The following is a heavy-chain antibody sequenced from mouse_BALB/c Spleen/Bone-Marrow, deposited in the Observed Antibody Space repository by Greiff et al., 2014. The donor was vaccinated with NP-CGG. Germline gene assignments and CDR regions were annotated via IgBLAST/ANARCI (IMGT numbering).Heavy chain of an antibody. V-gene: IGHV14-3*02. CDR2: IYPANGNT. CDR1: GFHIKNTY. J-gene: IGHJ4*01. CDR3: AREVDYAMDY. D-gene: IGHD1-1*01. Sequence: VPLEGSGAELVKPGASVKLSCTASGFHIKNTYMHWVEQRPGQGLGWIGRIYPANGNTKYDPKFQGKATITADTSSNTAYLQLSSLTSEDTAVYYCAREVDYAMDYWGQGTSVTVSS.